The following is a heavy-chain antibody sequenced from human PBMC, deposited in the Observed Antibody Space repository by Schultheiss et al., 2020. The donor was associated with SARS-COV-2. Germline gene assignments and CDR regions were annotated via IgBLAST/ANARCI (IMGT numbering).Heavy chain of an antibody. Sequence: GGSLRLSCAASGFTFSSYGMHWVRQAPGKGLEWVAVIWYDGINKYYADSVKGRFTISRDNSKNTLYLQMNSLRAEDTAVYYCARGVYGDYFDYWGQGTLVTVSS. CDR2: IWYDGINK. J-gene: IGHJ4*02. CDR3: ARGVYGDYFDY. D-gene: IGHD4-17*01. CDR1: GFTFSSYG. V-gene: IGHV3-33*01.